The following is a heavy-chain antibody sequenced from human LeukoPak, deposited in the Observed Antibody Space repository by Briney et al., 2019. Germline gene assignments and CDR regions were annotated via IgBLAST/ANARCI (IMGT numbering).Heavy chain of an antibody. J-gene: IGHJ4*02. V-gene: IGHV4-39*01. CDR3: SRGQTVTTDY. CDR1: LGSISSNWHY. D-gene: IGHD4-17*01. CDR2: SYANGRA. Sequence: PSETLSLTCTLSLGSISSNWHYWGWFRQPPTRGLEWIGYSYANGRAFYNPSLNSRVTVSVDTSKNQFSLKLTSVSAADTAVYYCSRGQTVTTDYWGQGTPVTVSS.